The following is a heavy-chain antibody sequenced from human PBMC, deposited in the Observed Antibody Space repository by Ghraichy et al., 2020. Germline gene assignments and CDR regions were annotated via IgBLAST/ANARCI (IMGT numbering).Heavy chain of an antibody. D-gene: IGHD4-11*01. CDR3: ARTRDYRNYGMDV. CDR2: IYYSGST. CDR1: GGSVSSDSYY. Sequence: SETLSLTCTVSGGSVSSDSYYWSWIRQPPGKGLEWVVNIYYSGSTNYNPSLKSRVSMSVDTSKKQFSLKLSSVTAADTAVYYCARTRDYRNYGMDVWGQGTTVTVSS. J-gene: IGHJ6*02. V-gene: IGHV4-61*01.